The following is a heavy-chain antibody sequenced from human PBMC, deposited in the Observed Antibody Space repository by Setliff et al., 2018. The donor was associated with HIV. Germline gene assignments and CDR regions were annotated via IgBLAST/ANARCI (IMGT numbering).Heavy chain of an antibody. Sequence: AGGSLRLSCAASGFTFDDFGMTWVRQRTGKGLEWVSGINWNGAITDYAASVKGRFTISRDNAKNSLHLQMNSLRAEDAAFYYCAREAYDVLTPHAHIDYWGQGVLVTVSS. V-gene: IGHV3-20*04. CDR1: GFTFDDFG. CDR3: AREAYDVLTPHAHIDY. CDR2: INWNGAIT. J-gene: IGHJ4*02. D-gene: IGHD3-9*01.